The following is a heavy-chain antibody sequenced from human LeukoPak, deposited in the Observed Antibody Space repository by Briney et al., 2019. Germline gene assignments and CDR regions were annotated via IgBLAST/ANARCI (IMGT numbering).Heavy chain of an antibody. CDR3: ARAPGPFEPHFDY. Sequence: ASVKVSCKASGYTFTSYDINWVRQAPGQGLEWMGWISAYNGNTNYAQKLQGRVTMTTDTSASTAYMELSSLRSEDTAVYYCARAPGPFEPHFDYWGQGTLVTVSS. V-gene: IGHV1-18*01. D-gene: IGHD1-14*01. CDR2: ISAYNGNT. CDR1: GYTFTSYD. J-gene: IGHJ4*02.